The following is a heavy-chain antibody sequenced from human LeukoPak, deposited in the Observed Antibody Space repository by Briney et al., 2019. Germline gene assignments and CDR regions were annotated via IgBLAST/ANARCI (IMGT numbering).Heavy chain of an antibody. CDR3: ARSPRDDVLLWFGESPKDYYGMDV. V-gene: IGHV4-59*06. J-gene: IGHJ6*02. D-gene: IGHD3-10*01. Sequence: SETLSLTCTVSGGSISSYYWSWIRQHPGKGLEWIGYIYYSGSTYYNPSLKSRVTISVDTSKNQFSLKLSSVTAADTAVYYCARSPRDDVLLWFGESPKDYYGMDVWGQGTTVTVSS. CDR2: IYYSGST. CDR1: GGSISSYY.